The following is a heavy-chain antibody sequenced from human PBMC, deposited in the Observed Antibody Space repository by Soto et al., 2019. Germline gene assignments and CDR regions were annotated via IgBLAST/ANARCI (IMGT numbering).Heavy chain of an antibody. D-gene: IGHD2-8*01. CDR2: ISGSGGNT. V-gene: IGHV3-23*01. Sequence: EVQLLESGGGLVQPGGSLRLSCAVSGFTFSSYAMSWVRQAPGKGLEWVSVISGSGGNTYYADSVKGRFTISRDNSKNTLYLQMNSLRAEDTAVYFCAKDAGSGTTRGVRYFDYWGQGTLVTVSS. J-gene: IGHJ4*02. CDR3: AKDAGSGTTRGVRYFDY. CDR1: GFTFSSYA.